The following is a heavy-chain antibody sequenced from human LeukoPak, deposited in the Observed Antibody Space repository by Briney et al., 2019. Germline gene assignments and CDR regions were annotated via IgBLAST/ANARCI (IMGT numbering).Heavy chain of an antibody. V-gene: IGHV3-30*18. CDR3: AKDLRASYYDILTGYYPQGFDY. CDR2: ISYDGSNK. CDR1: GFTFSSYG. J-gene: IGHJ4*02. D-gene: IGHD3-9*01. Sequence: GGSLRLSCAASGFTFSSYGMHGVRQAPGKGLEWVAVISYDGSNKYYADSVKGRFTISRDNSKNTLYLQMNSLRAEDTAVYYCAKDLRASYYDILTGYYPQGFDYWGQGTLVTVSS.